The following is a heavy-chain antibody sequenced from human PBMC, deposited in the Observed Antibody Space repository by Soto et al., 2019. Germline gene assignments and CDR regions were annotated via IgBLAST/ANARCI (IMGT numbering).Heavy chain of an antibody. CDR2: INSDGSST. J-gene: IGHJ4*02. V-gene: IGHV3-74*01. CDR3: ARAQVVAGTGGYY. D-gene: IGHD6-19*01. Sequence: HWVRQATWKGLVLVSRINSDGSSTSYADSVKGRFSISRDNAKNTLYLQMNSLRAEDTAVYYCARAQVVAGTGGYYWGQGALVTVSS.